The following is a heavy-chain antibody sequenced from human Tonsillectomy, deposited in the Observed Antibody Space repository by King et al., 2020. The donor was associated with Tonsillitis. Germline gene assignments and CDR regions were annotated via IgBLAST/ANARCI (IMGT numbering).Heavy chain of an antibody. CDR2: INHSGST. Sequence: VQLQQWGAGLLKPSETLTLTCAVYGGSFSGYYWSWIRQPPGKGLEWIGEINHSGSTNYNPSLKSRVTISVDTSKNQFSLKLSSVTAADTAVYYCARVGRTTVTSAWYYYGMDVWGQGTTVTVSS. CDR1: GGSFSGYY. CDR3: ARVGRTTVTSAWYYYGMDV. D-gene: IGHD4-17*01. V-gene: IGHV4-34*01. J-gene: IGHJ6*02.